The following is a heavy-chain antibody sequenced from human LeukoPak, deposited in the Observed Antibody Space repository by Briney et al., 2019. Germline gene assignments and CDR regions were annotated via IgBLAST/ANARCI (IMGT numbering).Heavy chain of an antibody. CDR2: ISSSGSTI. J-gene: IGHJ4*02. CDR3: ASVESSLRD. Sequence: GGSLRLSCAASGFTFSSYSMNWVRQAPGKGLEWVSYISSSGSTIYYADSVKGRFTISRDNAKNSLYLQMNSLRAEDTAVYYCASVESSLRDWGQGTLVTVSS. CDR1: GFTFSSYS. V-gene: IGHV3-48*04.